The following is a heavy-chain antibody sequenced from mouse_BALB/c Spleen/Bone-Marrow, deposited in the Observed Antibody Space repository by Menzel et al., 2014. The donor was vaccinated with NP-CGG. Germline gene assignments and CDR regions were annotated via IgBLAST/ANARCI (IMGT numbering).Heavy chain of an antibody. CDR3: ARREVRREGYYFDY. V-gene: IGHV1S41*01. CDR2: IAPGSGST. D-gene: IGHD2-14*01. J-gene: IGHJ2*01. Sequence: DLVKPGASVKLPCKASGYTFTSYWINWIKQRPGQGLEWIGRIAPGSGSTYYNEMFKGKATLTVDTSSSTTYMQLSSLSSEDSAVYFCARREVRREGYYFDYWGQGTTLTVSS. CDR1: GYTFTSYW.